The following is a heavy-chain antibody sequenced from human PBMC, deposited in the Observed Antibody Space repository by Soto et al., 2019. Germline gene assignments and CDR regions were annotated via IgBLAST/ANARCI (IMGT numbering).Heavy chain of an antibody. Sequence: PGGSLRLSCVGSVFTFSNFSINWVRQAPGKGLEWVSSISSRSDIYYADSVKGRFTISRDNAKNSVSLQMNSLRAEDTAVYYCAREYTAWPLAYGLDVWGQGTTVTVSS. CDR3: AREYTAWPLAYGLDV. D-gene: IGHD2-2*02. J-gene: IGHJ6*02. V-gene: IGHV3-21*01. CDR1: VFTFSNFS. CDR2: ISSRSDI.